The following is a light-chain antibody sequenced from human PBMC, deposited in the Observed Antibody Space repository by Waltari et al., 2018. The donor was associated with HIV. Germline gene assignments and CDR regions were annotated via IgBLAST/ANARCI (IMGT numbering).Light chain of an antibody. J-gene: IGLJ1*01. CDR2: DNS. V-gene: IGLV1-51*01. Sequence: QSVLTQPPSVSAAPGQKVTISCPGSTSNIGNSYLSWYQRLPGTAPKLLIYDNSERPSGIPDRFSGSKSGTSATLCITGLQTGDEADYYCGTWDSSLSAVVFGTGTKVTVL. CDR1: TSNIGNSY. CDR3: GTWDSSLSAVV.